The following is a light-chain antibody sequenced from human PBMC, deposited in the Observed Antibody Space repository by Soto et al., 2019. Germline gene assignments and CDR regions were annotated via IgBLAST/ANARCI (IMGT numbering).Light chain of an antibody. CDR1: QGISSY. J-gene: IGKJ1*01. Sequence: AIRMTPSPSSFSASTGDRVTITCRASQGISSYLAWYQQKPGKAPKLLIYAASTLQSGVPSRFSGSGSGTDFTLTISCLQSEDFATYYCQQYYSYPQTFGQGT. CDR3: QQYYSYPQT. V-gene: IGKV1-8*01. CDR2: AAS.